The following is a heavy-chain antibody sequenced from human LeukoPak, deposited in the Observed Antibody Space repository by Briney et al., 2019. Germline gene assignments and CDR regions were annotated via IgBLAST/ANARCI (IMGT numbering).Heavy chain of an antibody. D-gene: IGHD3-22*01. CDR3: ARTFYYESSDYYYYAFDI. CDR2: AYYTGST. Sequence: SETLSLTCTVSGGSISSYYWTWIRQPPGKGLEWIAYAYYTGSTNYNPSLKSRVTISVDTSKNQFSLKLSSVTAADTAVYYCARTFYYESSDYYYYAFDIWGQGTMVTVSS. J-gene: IGHJ3*02. CDR1: GGSISSYY. V-gene: IGHV4-59*01.